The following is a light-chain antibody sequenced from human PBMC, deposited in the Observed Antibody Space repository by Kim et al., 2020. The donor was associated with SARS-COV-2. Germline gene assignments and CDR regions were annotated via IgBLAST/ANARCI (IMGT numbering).Light chain of an antibody. CDR1: QSISTN. V-gene: IGKV3-15*01. J-gene: IGKJ1*01. Sequence: EIVMTQSPATLSVSPGEGVTLSCRASQSISTNLGWYQQKPGQAPRLLISDASTRATGIPARFSGSGSGTEFTLTISSLQSEDFAVYCCQQYNDWPWTFGQGTKVYIK. CDR2: DAS. CDR3: QQYNDWPWT.